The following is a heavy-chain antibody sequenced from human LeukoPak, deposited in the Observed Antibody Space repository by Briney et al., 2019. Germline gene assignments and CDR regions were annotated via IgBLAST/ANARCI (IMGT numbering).Heavy chain of an antibody. J-gene: IGHJ4*02. CDR2: INHSGST. CDR1: GESFSGYY. V-gene: IGHV4-34*01. D-gene: IGHD3-22*01. Sequence: PSETLSLTCAVYGESFSGYYWSWIRQPPGKGLEWIGEINHSGSTYYNPSLKSRVTISVDTSKNQFSLKLSSVTAADTAVYYCARGPNYYDSSGYTYYFDYWGQGTLVTVSS. CDR3: ARGPNYYDSSGYTYYFDY.